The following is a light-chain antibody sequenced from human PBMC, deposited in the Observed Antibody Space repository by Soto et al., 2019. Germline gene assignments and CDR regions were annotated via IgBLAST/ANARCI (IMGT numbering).Light chain of an antibody. CDR2: GNS. CDR3: QSYDSSLTVV. V-gene: IGLV1-40*01. J-gene: IGLJ2*01. Sequence: QSVLTQPPSVSVAPGQRVTISCTGSSSNIGAGYDVHWYQQIPGTAPKLLIYGNSNRPSGVPDRFSGSKSGTSASLAITGLQAEDEADYYCQSYDSSLTVVFGGGTKLTVL. CDR1: SSNIGAGYD.